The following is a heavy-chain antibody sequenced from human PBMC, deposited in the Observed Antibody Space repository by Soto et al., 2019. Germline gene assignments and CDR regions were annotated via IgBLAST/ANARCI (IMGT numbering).Heavy chain of an antibody. CDR3: AGAANSAGPTY. CDR2: IYPGDSDT. D-gene: IGHD6-25*01. V-gene: IGHV5-51*01. CDR1: GYSFANYW. Sequence: PGESLKISCKGSGYSFANYWIGWVRQMPGKGLEWMGIIYPGDSDTRYSPSFQGQVTISRDNFRRTVSLHMHSLRDDDTAVYFCAGAANSAGPTYWGQGTLVTVSS. J-gene: IGHJ4*02.